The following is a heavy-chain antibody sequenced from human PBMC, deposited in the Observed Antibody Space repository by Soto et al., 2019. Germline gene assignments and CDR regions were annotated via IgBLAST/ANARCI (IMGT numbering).Heavy chain of an antibody. V-gene: IGHV4-4*02. J-gene: IGHJ4*02. CDR1: GGSISSGNW. CDR3: ARNVRYYIDY. Sequence: QVLLQESGPGLVKPSGTLSLTCAVSGGSISSGNWWSWVRQSPGKELEWIGEIYHSGITNYNPSLKSRVTISVDNSENQLSLSLNSVTAADTAVYYCARNVRYYIDYWGQGTLVTVSS. CDR2: IYHSGIT.